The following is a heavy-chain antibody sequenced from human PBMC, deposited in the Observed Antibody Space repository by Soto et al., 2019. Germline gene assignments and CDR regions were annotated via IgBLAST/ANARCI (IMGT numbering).Heavy chain of an antibody. V-gene: IGHV5-51*01. D-gene: IGHD6-13*01. J-gene: IGHJ6*02. CDR2: IYPGDSDT. CDR1: GYSFTSYW. Sequence: GESLKISCKGSGYSFTSYWIGWVRQMPGKGLECKGIIYPGDSDTRYSPSFQGQVTISADKSFSTAYLQWSSLKASDTAMYYCARTAAAGKYYYAMGVWGQGTTVTVSS. CDR3: ARTAAAGKYYYAMGV.